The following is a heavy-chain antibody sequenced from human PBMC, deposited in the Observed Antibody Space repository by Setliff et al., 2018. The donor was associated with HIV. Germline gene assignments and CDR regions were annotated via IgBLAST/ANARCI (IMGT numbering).Heavy chain of an antibody. CDR2: IYTSGTT. Sequence: SETLSLTCTVSGGSISGYYWTWIRQSAGKGLEWIGRIYTSGTTTYNPSLESRLIISLDMSNNRFSLNLASVTAADTAVYYCARSNLEPTSRLFDPWGPGTLVTVS. J-gene: IGHJ5*02. D-gene: IGHD1-1*01. V-gene: IGHV4-4*07. CDR1: GGSISGYY. CDR3: ARSNLEPTSRLFDP.